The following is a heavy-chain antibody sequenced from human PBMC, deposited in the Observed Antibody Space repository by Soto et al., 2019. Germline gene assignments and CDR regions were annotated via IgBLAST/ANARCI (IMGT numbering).Heavy chain of an antibody. CDR2: ITSDGRST. CDR3: AREGDGDYPVDY. Sequence: EVQLVESGGGLVQPGGSLRLSCAASGFTFSRYWMHWVRQGPGKGLVWVARITSDGRSTGYADSVKGRFTISRDNAKNTLYLQINSLRAEDTAVYYCAREGDGDYPVDYWGQGTLVTVSS. V-gene: IGHV3-74*01. CDR1: GFTFSRYW. J-gene: IGHJ4*02. D-gene: IGHD4-17*01.